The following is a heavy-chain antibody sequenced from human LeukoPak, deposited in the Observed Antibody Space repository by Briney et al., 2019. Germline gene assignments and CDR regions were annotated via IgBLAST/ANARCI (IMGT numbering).Heavy chain of an antibody. Sequence: GGSLRLSCAASGFTFSSYAMHWVRQAPGKGLDWVAVISYDGSNKYYADSVKGRITISRDNSKNTLYLQMDSLRAEDTAVYYCARFIGLVVAATRAYYFEYWGQGTLVTVSS. CDR1: GFTFSSYA. V-gene: IGHV3-30-3*01. J-gene: IGHJ4*02. CDR2: ISYDGSNK. CDR3: ARFIGLVVAATRAYYFEY. D-gene: IGHD2-15*01.